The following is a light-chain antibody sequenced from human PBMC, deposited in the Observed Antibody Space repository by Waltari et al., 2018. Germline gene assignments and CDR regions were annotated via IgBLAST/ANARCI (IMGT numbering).Light chain of an antibody. Sequence: QSVLTQPPSVSGTPGQRVSISCSGSSSKIGSKSVNWYQQVPGTAPKLLIYSNNQRPSGVPDRFSGSKSGTSASLAISGLQSEDEADYYCATWDDSLNGLFGGGTKLTVL. CDR3: ATWDDSLNGL. J-gene: IGLJ2*01. V-gene: IGLV1-44*01. CDR2: SNN. CDR1: SSKIGSKS.